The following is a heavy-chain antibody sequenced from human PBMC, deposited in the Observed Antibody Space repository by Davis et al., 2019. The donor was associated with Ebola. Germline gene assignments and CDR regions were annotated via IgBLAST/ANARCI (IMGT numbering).Heavy chain of an antibody. V-gene: IGHV3-21*01. CDR3: TRVIDGDYDGN. CDR2: ISSSSSYI. J-gene: IGHJ4*02. Sequence: GESLKISCAASGFTFSSYAMSWVRQAPGKGLEWVSSISSSSSYIYYADSVKGRFTISRDNAKNTLYLQMNSLRVEDTAVYYCTRVIDGDYDGNWGQGTLVTVSS. CDR1: GFTFSSYA. D-gene: IGHD4-17*01.